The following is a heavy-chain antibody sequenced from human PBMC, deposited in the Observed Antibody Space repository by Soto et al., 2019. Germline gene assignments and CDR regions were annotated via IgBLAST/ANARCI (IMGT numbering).Heavy chain of an antibody. V-gene: IGHV1-69*13. J-gene: IGHJ4*02. Sequence: SVNVSCKASGVTFNRQDMRWVRQAPGQGLEWMGGIIPMFGTPHYAEKFQDRVTITADESTGTAYLELSSLTSEDTAVYYCATSEGGDGYSFDYWGPGTLVTVSS. CDR2: IIPMFGTP. CDR3: ATSEGGDGYSFDY. CDR1: GVTFNRQD. D-gene: IGHD3-16*01.